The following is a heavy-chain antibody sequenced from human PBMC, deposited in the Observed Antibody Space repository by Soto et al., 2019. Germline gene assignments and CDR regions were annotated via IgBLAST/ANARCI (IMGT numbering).Heavy chain of an antibody. D-gene: IGHD2-21*01. CDR2: SIPIFGTA. CDR1: GGTFSSYA. J-gene: IGHJ3*02. CDR3: GGPFAVVTLHDAFDI. V-gene: IGHV1-69*12. Sequence: QVQLVQSGAEVKKPGSSVKVSCKASGGTFSSYAISWVRQAPGQGLEWRGGSIPIFGTANYAQKFQGRVTSSGDESTSTGYMERSSLSAEDTAVYYCGGPFAVVTLHDAFDIWGQGTMVTVSS.